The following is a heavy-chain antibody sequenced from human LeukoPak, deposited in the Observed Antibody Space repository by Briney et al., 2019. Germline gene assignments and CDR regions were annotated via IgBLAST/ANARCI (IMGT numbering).Heavy chain of an antibody. J-gene: IGHJ5*02. V-gene: IGHV3-21*01. CDR1: GFTFSSYS. CDR3: ARESAAAGLFDP. Sequence: PGGSLRLSCAASGFTFSSYSMNWVRQAPGKGLEWVSSISSSSSYIYYADSVKGRFTISRDNAKNSLYLQMNSLRAEDTAVYYCARESAAAGLFDPWGQGTLVTVSS. D-gene: IGHD6-13*01. CDR2: ISSSSSYI.